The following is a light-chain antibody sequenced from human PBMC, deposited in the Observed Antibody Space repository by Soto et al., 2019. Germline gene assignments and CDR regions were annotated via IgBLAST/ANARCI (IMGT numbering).Light chain of an antibody. CDR1: QSVSSSY. J-gene: IGKJ1*01. CDR3: QQYGSSPRT. CDR2: GAS. V-gene: IGKV3-20*01. Sequence: EIVLTQSPGTLSLSPGERATLSGMASQSVSSSYLAWYQQKPGQAPTLLIYGASIRAAGIPDRFSGSGSGTDFTLTIRRLEPEDFAVYYCQQYGSSPRTFGQGTKVDIK.